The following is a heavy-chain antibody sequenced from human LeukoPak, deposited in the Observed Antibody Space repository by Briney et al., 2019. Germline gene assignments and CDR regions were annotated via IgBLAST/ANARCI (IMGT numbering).Heavy chain of an antibody. D-gene: IGHD3-16*02. V-gene: IGHV1-2*02. CDR3: AKSSSFMITLGGVIDPTFDY. J-gene: IGHJ4*02. Sequence: ASLKVSCKASGYTFTGYYMHWVRQAPGQGLEWMGWINPNSGGTNYAQKFQGRVTMTRDTSISTAYMEVSRLRSDDTAVYYCAKSSSFMITLGGVIDPTFDYWGQGTLVTVSS. CDR1: GYTFTGYY. CDR2: INPNSGGT.